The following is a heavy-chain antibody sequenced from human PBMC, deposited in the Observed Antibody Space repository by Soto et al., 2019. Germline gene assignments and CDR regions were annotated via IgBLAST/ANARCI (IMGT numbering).Heavy chain of an antibody. CDR1: GYTFTSYG. V-gene: IGHV1-18*01. CDR3: ASSFRQFLGELSLDY. Sequence: ASVKVSCKASGYTFTSYGISWVRQAPGQGLEWMGWISAYNGNTNYAQKLQGRVTMTTDTSTSTAYMELRSLRSDDTAVYYCASSFRQFLGELSLDYWGQGTLVTVSS. J-gene: IGHJ4*02. CDR2: ISAYNGNT. D-gene: IGHD3-16*02.